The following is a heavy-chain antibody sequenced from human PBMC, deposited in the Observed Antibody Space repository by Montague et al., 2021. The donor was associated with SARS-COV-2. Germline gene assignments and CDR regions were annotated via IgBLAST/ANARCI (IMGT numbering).Heavy chain of an antibody. V-gene: IGHV3-66*02. CDR1: GFTVSSNY. CDR3: ARVHGSGSYYGVGMDV. J-gene: IGHJ6*02. Sequence: SLRLSCAASGFTVSSNYMSWVRQAPGKGLEWVSVIYSGGSTYYADSVNGRFTIARDNSKNTLYLQMNRLSAEDTAVYYCARVHGSGSYYGVGMDVWGQGTTVTVSS. D-gene: IGHD3-10*01. CDR2: IYSGGST.